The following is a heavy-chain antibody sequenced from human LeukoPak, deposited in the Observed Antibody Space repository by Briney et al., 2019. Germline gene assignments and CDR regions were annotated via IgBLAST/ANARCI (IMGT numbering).Heavy chain of an antibody. D-gene: IGHD6-13*01. J-gene: IGHJ4*02. CDR1: GGTFSSYA. V-gene: IGHV1-69*13. CDR3: ATGRWNSSSWGDY. Sequence: SVKVSCKASGGTFSSYAITWVRQAPGQGLEWMGGIIPIFGTANYAQKFQGRVTITADESTSTAYMELSSLRSEDTAVYYCATGRWNSSSWGDYWGQGTLVTVSS. CDR2: IIPIFGTA.